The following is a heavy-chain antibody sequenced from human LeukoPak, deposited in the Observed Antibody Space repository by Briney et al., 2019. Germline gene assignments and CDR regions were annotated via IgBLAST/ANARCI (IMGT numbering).Heavy chain of an antibody. J-gene: IGHJ2*01. D-gene: IGHD7-27*01. V-gene: IGHV3-23*01. Sequence: GGSLRPSCEDSGFTFSNHAMHWVRQAPGKGLEWVSTISNTSDVTSYADSVKGRFTISRDNSKNTLFLQMNNLRGEDTAIYYYANPWGLGWYFDRWGRGTLVTVSS. CDR1: GFTFSNHA. CDR2: ISNTSDVT. CDR3: ANPWGLGWYFDR.